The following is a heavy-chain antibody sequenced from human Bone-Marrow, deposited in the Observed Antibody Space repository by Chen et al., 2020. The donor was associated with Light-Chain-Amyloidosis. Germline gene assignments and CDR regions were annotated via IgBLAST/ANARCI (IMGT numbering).Heavy chain of an antibody. CDR2: VKTDGSTT. CDR1: GFTFSNYW. J-gene: IGHJ4*02. Sequence: EVQLVESGGGLVQPGGSLRLSCEASGFTFSNYWLHWVRQAPGQGLVWVARVKTDGSTTAYADSVKGRFTISRDNAKNPLYLQMNNLRAEDTAVYYCTRDLAWLLFDYWGQGALVTVSA. D-gene: IGHD3-9*01. CDR3: TRDLAWLLFDY. V-gene: IGHV3-74*03.